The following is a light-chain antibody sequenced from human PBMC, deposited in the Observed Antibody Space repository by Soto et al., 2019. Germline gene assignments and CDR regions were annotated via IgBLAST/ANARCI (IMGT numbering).Light chain of an antibody. CDR2: GAS. V-gene: IGKV3-20*01. CDR1: QSVSIK. Sequence: IVLTQSPGTLSLSPWERATLSCRASQSVSIKLAWYQQKPGQAPRLLIYGASNRATGIPDRFSGSGSGTDFTLTISRLEPEDFAVYYCQQYGSSGTFGQGTKVDIK. J-gene: IGKJ1*01. CDR3: QQYGSSGT.